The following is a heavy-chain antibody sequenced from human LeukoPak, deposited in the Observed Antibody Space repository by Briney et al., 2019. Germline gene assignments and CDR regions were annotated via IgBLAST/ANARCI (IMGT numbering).Heavy chain of an antibody. CDR3: AKVPWVGTIT. J-gene: IGHJ4*02. CDR1: GFTLSDYA. CDR2: ISGSDGHT. V-gene: IGHV3-23*01. Sequence: GGSLRLSCAASGFTLSDYAMNWVRQAPGEGLEWLSAISGSDGHTFYADSVKGRFTLSRDDSKNTLYLQMNNLRADDTAIYYCAKVPWVGTITWGPGTLVIVSS. D-gene: IGHD1-26*01.